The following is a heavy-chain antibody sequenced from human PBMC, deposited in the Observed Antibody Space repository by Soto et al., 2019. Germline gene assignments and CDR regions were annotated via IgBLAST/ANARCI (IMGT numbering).Heavy chain of an antibody. CDR1: GDSISSSSYY. CDR2: IYYSGGS. J-gene: IGHJ4*02. D-gene: IGHD2-15*01. CDR3: ARHEGRYCSGGSCYPGDY. V-gene: IGHV4-39*01. Sequence: QLQLQESGPGLVKPSETLSLTCTVSGDSISSSSYYWGWIRQPPGKGLEWIGTIYYSGGSFYNPSLKSRVTISVDTSKNQFSLKFSSVTAADTAVYYCARHEGRYCSGGSCYPGDYWGQGTLVTVSS.